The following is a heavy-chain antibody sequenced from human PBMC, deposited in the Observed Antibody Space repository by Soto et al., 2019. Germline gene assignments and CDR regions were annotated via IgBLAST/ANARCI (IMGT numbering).Heavy chain of an antibody. J-gene: IGHJ5*02. CDR1: GGSISSGGYY. CDR3: ARVRGNPLLGWFDP. D-gene: IGHD2-2*01. V-gene: IGHV4-31*01. CDR2: IYHSGTT. Sequence: QVQLQESGPGLVKPSQTLSLTCTVSGGSISSGGYYWSWIRQHPGKGLEWIGYIYHSGTTYYNPSLKRHSTIAVDTSKNQFPRKLTSVTAADTAVYYWARVRGNPLLGWFDPWGQGTLVTVSS.